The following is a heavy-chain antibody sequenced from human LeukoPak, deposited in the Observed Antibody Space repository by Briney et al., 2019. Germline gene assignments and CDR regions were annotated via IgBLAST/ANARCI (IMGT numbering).Heavy chain of an antibody. CDR1: GFTFSSCA. CDR3: AKNGQFSSSSTDS. Sequence: PGGSLRLSCAASGFTFSSCAMSWVRQAPGKGLEWVSGISPAGGSTYYVDSVKGRFTISRDNSKDTLYLQMNSVRAEDTAVYYCAKNGQFSSSSTDSWAQGTLVTVSS. CDR2: ISPAGGST. D-gene: IGHD6-6*01. V-gene: IGHV3-23*01. J-gene: IGHJ4*02.